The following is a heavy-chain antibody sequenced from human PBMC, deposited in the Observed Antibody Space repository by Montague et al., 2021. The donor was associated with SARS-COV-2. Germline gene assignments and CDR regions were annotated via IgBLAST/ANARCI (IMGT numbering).Heavy chain of an antibody. Sequence: SVRLSCVACEFIVSANYMSWVRQTPRKGLEWVAVIYRGGNTHYSDSVNGRFTISRDNSKNTLHLQMNRLRAEDAGLYYCASTAGGVVHMRTPKYSDYWGQGTLVTVSS. V-gene: IGHV3-66*01. D-gene: IGHD3-10*01. CDR1: EFIVSANY. CDR2: IYRGGNT. J-gene: IGHJ4*02. CDR3: ASTAGGVVHMRTPKYSDY.